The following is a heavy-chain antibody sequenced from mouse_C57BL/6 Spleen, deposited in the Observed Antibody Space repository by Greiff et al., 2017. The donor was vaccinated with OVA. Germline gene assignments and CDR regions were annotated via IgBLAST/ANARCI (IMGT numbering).Heavy chain of an antibody. J-gene: IGHJ2*01. Sequence: VQLKQSGPELVKPGASVKISCKASGYAFSSSWMNWVKQRPGKGLEWIGRIYPGDGDTNYNGKFKGKATLTADKSSSTAYMQLSSRTSEDSAVYFCARGAITTVVEYYFDYWGQGTTLTVSS. CDR1: GYAFSSSW. V-gene: IGHV1-82*01. CDR2: IYPGDGDT. CDR3: ARGAITTVVEYYFDY. D-gene: IGHD1-1*01.